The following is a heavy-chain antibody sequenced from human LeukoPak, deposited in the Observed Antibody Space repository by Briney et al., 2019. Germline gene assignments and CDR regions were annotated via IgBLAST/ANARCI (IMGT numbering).Heavy chain of an antibody. Sequence: SQTLSLTCTVSGGSISSGGYYWSWIRQPPGKGLEWIGYIYHSGSTYYNPSLKSRVTISVDRSKNQFSLKLSSVTAADTAVYYCARDRMLGSVDCWGQGTLVTVSS. CDR3: ARDRMLGSVDC. CDR2: IYHSGST. D-gene: IGHD2-8*01. J-gene: IGHJ4*02. V-gene: IGHV4-30-2*01. CDR1: GGSISSGGYY.